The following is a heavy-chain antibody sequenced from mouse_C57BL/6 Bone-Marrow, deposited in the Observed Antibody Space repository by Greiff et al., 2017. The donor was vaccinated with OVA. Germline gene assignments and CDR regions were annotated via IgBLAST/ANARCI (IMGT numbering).Heavy chain of an antibody. D-gene: IGHD1-1*01. CDR2: INPYNGGT. CDR1: GYTFTDYY. Sequence: VQLQQSGPVLVKPGASVKMSCKASGYTFTDYYMNWVKQSHGKSLEWIGVINPYNGGTSYNQKFKGKATLTVDKSSSTAYMELNSLTSEDSAVYYCARIYYYGSSPYCYAMDYWGQGTSVTVSS. CDR3: ARIYYYGSSPYCYAMDY. V-gene: IGHV1-19*01. J-gene: IGHJ4*01.